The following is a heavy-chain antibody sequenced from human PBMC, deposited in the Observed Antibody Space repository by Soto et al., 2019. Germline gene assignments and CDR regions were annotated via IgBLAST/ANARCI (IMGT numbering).Heavy chain of an antibody. CDR3: AHSTMVRGVIIRKYWYFDL. Sequence: QITLKESGPTLVKPTQTLTLTCTFSGFSLSTSGVGVGWIRQPPGKALEWLALIYWDDDKRYSPSLKSRLTIPKDTSKNQVVLTMTHMDPVDTATYYCAHSTMVRGVIIRKYWYFDLWGRGTLVTVSS. J-gene: IGHJ2*01. D-gene: IGHD3-10*01. CDR2: IYWDDDK. V-gene: IGHV2-5*02. CDR1: GFSLSTSGVG.